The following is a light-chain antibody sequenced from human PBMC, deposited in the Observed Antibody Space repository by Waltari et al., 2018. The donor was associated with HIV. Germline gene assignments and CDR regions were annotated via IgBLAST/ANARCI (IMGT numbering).Light chain of an antibody. CDR2: AAS. V-gene: IGKV1D-8*02. CDR3: EQWDSFPGT. J-gene: IGKJ1*01. CDR1: QVVSNY. Sequence: AIWMPPPPPLISASAGDRVTINCPLNQVVSNYLVWLQQKPGKSPDVILYAASTLQSGVTSRFSGSGAGTDFTLAIKNLQTEDVATYECEQWDSFPGTFEQGTRVEI.